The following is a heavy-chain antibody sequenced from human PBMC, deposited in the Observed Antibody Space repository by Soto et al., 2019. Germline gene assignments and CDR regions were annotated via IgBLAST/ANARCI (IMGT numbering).Heavy chain of an antibody. V-gene: IGHV3-48*02. CDR3: ARLGPPTLDSSGWLTYYGMDV. J-gene: IGHJ6*02. CDR2: ISCSSSTI. CDR1: GFTFSSYS. Sequence: GGSLRLSCAASGFTFSSYSMNWVRQAPGKGLEWVSYISCSSSTIYYADFVKGRFTISRDNAKNSLYLQMNSLRDEDTAVYYCARLGPPTLDSSGWLTYYGMDVWGQGTTVTVSS. D-gene: IGHD6-19*01.